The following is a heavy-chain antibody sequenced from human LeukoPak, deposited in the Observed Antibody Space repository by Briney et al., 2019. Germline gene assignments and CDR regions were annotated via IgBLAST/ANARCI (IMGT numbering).Heavy chain of an antibody. V-gene: IGHV3-21*01. CDR2: ISSSSSYI. Sequence: GGSLRLSCAASGFTFSSYSMNWVRQAPGKGLEWVSSISSSSSYIYYADSVKGRFTISRDNAKNSLYLQMNSLRAEDTAVYYCARSTSHRLHFDYWGQGTLVTVSS. CDR1: GFTFSSYS. D-gene: IGHD2-2*01. CDR3: ARSTSHRLHFDY. J-gene: IGHJ4*02.